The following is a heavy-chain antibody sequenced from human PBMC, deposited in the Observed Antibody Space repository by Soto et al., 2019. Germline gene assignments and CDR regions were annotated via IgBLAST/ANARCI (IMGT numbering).Heavy chain of an antibody. V-gene: IGHV1-2*04. CDR3: ARDDSVGYYYYCMDC. J-gene: IGHJ6*04. CDR2: INPNSGGT. D-gene: IGHD2-2*01. Sequence: ASVKVSCKASGYTFTGYYMHWVRQAPGQGLEWMGWINPNSGGTNYAQKFQGWVTMTRDTSISTAYMELSRLRSDDTAVYYCARDDSVGYYYYCMDCWGKGTTVTVS. CDR1: GYTFTGYY.